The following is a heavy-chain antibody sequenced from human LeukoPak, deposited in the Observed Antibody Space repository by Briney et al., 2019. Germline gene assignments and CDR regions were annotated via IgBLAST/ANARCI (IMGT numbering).Heavy chain of an antibody. CDR1: GGSISSSSYY. CDR3: ARDYLSTTATGGWFDP. D-gene: IGHD4-17*01. V-gene: IGHV4-39*07. CDR2: IYYSGST. J-gene: IGHJ5*02. Sequence: PSETLSLTCTVSGGSISSSSYYWGWIRQPPGKGLEWIGSIYYSGSTYYNPSLKSRVTISVDTSKNQFSLKLSSVTAADTAVYYCARDYLSTTATGGWFDPWGQGTLVTVSS.